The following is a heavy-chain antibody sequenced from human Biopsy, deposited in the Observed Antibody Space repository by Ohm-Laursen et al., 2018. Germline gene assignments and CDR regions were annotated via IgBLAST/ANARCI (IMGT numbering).Heavy chain of an antibody. J-gene: IGHJ3*02. CDR3: AKAPCTQFGSGACHDPFDK. D-gene: IGHD3-10*01. CDR1: GFTFSSHA. Sequence: SLRLSCAASGFTFSSHAMSWVRQAPGKGLECDSVINGSGGSTYYADSVRGRFTISRDNSESTLYLQMNSLRADDTAVYHCAKAPCTQFGSGACHDPFDKWGQGTTVTVSS. V-gene: IGHV3-23*01. CDR2: INGSGGST.